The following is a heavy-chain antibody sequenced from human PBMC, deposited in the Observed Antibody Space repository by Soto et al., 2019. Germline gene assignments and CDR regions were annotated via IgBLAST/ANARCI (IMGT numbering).Heavy chain of an antibody. Sequence: PSETLSLTCTVSDGSISNSSYLWGWIRQPPGKGLEWIGYIYYSGSTNYNPSLKSRVTISVDTSKNQFSLKLSSVTAADTAVYYCARGGSYGHDAFDIWGQGTMVTVSS. J-gene: IGHJ3*02. CDR2: IYYSGST. D-gene: IGHD5-18*01. V-gene: IGHV4-61*05. CDR1: DGSISNSSYL. CDR3: ARGGSYGHDAFDI.